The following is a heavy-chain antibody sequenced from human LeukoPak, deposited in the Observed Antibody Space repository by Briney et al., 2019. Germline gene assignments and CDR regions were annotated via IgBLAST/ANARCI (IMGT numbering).Heavy chain of an antibody. V-gene: IGHV1-2*02. Sequence: ASVKVFCKASGQTFTASYMNWWGRATGQGLEELGWTNPNNGGTNYAQKFQDRVTMTRDTSISTAYMELSKMTYDDTAVYYCARDMYKSGWLGMDVWGQGTTVTV. CDR2: TNPNNGGT. D-gene: IGHD6-19*01. CDR1: GQTFTASY. CDR3: ARDMYKSGWLGMDV. J-gene: IGHJ6*02.